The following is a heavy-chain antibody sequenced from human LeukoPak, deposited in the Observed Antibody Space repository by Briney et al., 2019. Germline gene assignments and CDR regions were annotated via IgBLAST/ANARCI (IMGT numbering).Heavy chain of an antibody. V-gene: IGHV1-69*13. D-gene: IGHD2-15*01. CDR3: AREVYCSGGSCRPSWFDP. CDR2: IIPSFGTA. Sequence: SVKVSCKASGGTFSSYAISWVRQAPRHGLECMGGIIPSFGTANYAQKFQGRVTITADESTSTAYMELSSLRSEDTAVYYCAREVYCSGGSCRPSWFDPWGQGTLVTVSS. J-gene: IGHJ5*02. CDR1: GGTFSSYA.